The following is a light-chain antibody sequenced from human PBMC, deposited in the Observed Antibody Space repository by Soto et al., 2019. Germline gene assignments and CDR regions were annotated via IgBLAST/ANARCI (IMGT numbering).Light chain of an antibody. Sequence: DIVMTQSPDSLAVSLGERATINCKSSQSVLYSSNNKNYLAWYQQKPGQPPKLLIYWASTRESGVSDRFSGSGSGTEFTLTISSLQAEDVAVYYCQQYYSTLWTFGQGTKVELK. CDR3: QQYYSTLWT. CDR2: WAS. V-gene: IGKV4-1*01. J-gene: IGKJ1*01. CDR1: QSVLYSSNNKNY.